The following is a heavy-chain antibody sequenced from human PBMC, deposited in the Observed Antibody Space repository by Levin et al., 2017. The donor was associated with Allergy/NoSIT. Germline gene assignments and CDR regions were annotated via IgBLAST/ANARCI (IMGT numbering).Heavy chain of an antibody. D-gene: IGHD4-17*01. Sequence: SETLSLTCTVSGGSISSYYWSWIRQPAGKGLEWIGRIYTSGSTNYNPSLKSRVTMSVDTSKNQFSLKLSSVTAADTAVYYCARDGFATVTIPLYYYYGMDVWGQGTTVTVSS. J-gene: IGHJ6*02. V-gene: IGHV4-4*07. CDR1: GGSISSYY. CDR2: IYTSGST. CDR3: ARDGFATVTIPLYYYYGMDV.